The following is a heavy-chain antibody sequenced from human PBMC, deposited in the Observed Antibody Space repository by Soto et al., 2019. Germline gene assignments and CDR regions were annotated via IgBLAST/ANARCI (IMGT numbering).Heavy chain of an antibody. CDR2: IYHSGSP. V-gene: IGHV4-30-2*01. CDR1: GGSITSGCYS. J-gene: IGHJ4*02. D-gene: IGHD5-12*01. Sequence: QLQLQESGSGLVKPSQTLSLTCAVSGGSITSGCYSWRWIRQPPGKGLEWIGYIYHSGSPSYNPWLKSPVTMSVDTSKKHSSLKLSSVTAAATAVYYCAAGGGLPRYSLGQGTLVTVSS. CDR3: AAGGGLPRYS.